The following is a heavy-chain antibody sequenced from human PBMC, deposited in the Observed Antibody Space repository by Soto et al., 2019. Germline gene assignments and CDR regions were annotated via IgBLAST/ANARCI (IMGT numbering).Heavy chain of an antibody. Sequence: GGSLRLSCTASGFTFGDYAMSWFRQAPGKGLEWVGFIRSKAYGGTTEYAASVKGRFTISRDDSKSIAYLQMNSLKTEDTAVYYCTRDPSYSNYGGVVPNYYYYYGMDVWGQGTTVTVSS. J-gene: IGHJ6*02. CDR3: TRDPSYSNYGGVVPNYYYYYGMDV. CDR1: GFTFGDYA. D-gene: IGHD4-4*01. CDR2: IRSKAYGGTT. V-gene: IGHV3-49*03.